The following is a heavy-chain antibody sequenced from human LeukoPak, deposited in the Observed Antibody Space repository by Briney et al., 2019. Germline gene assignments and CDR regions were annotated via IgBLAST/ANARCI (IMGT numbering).Heavy chain of an antibody. CDR2: ISSSSSTI. V-gene: IGHV3-48*01. CDR3: AREYCSSTSCLYDY. D-gene: IGHD2-2*01. CDR1: GFTFSSYS. Sequence: GGSLRLPCAASGFTFSSYSMNWVRQAPGKGLEWVSYISSSSSTIYYADSVKGRFTISRDKAKNSLYLQMNSLRAEDTAVYYCAREYCSSTSCLYDYWGQGTLVAVSS. J-gene: IGHJ4*02.